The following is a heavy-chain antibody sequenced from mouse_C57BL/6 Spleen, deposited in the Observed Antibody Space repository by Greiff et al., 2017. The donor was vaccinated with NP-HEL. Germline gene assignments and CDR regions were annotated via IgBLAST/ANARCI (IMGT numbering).Heavy chain of an antibody. CDR2: ISNGGGST. J-gene: IGHJ4*01. CDR1: GFTFSDYY. D-gene: IGHD3-3*01. CDR3: ARGRTHHAMDY. Sequence: EVQGVESGGGLVQPGGSLKLSCAASGFTFSDYYMYWVRQTPEKRLEWVAYISNGGGSTYYPDTVKGRFTISRDNAKNTLYLQMSRLKSEDTAMYYCARGRTHHAMDYWGQGTSVTVSS. V-gene: IGHV5-12*01.